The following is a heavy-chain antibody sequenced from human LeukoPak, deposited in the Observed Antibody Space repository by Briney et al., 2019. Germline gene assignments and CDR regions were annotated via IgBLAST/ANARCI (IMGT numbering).Heavy chain of an antibody. CDR1: GYSFTNYW. V-gene: IGHV5-51*01. D-gene: IGHD2-15*01. CDR2: IYPGDSDT. CDR3: ARVYSACSGGSCHYYGMDV. Sequence: GESLKISCKGSGYSFTNYWIAWVRQMPGKGLEWMGIIYPGDSDTRYSPSFQGQVTISADKSISAAYLQWSSLKASDTAIYYCARVYSACSGGSCHYYGMDVWGQGTTVTVSS. J-gene: IGHJ6*02.